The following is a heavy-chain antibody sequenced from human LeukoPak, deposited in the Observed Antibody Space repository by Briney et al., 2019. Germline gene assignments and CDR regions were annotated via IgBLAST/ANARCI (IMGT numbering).Heavy chain of an antibody. D-gene: IGHD6-13*01. V-gene: IGHV3-48*03. CDR1: GFTFGSCE. Sequence: PGGSLRLSCAASGFTFGSCEMNWVRQAPGKGLEWVSYISSSGSTIYYADSVKGRFTISRDNAKNSLYLQMNSLRAEDTAVYYCARPSSSWNFGAFDIWGQGTMVTVSS. CDR2: ISSSGSTI. J-gene: IGHJ3*02. CDR3: ARPSSSWNFGAFDI.